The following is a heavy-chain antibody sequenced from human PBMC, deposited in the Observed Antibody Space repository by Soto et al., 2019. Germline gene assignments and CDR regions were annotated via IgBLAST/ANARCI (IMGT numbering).Heavy chain of an antibody. D-gene: IGHD3-10*01. CDR1: GFTFSSYA. J-gene: IGHJ5*02. CDR2: ISGSGGST. Sequence: GGSLRLSCAASGFTFSSYAMSWVRQAPGKGLEWVSAISGSGGSTYYADSVKGRFTISRDNSKNTLYLQMNSLRAEDTAVYYSAKDRGEMFKFQEILPGGPTCSAPGGKGTLVPVSS. CDR3: AKDRGEMFKFQEILPGGPTCSAP. V-gene: IGHV3-23*01.